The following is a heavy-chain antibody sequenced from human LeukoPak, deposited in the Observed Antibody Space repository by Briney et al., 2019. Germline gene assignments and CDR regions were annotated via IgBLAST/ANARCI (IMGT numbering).Heavy chain of an antibody. CDR2: INPNSGGT. CDR3: ARAVAVVVPAVLAY. CDR1: GHTFTGYY. V-gene: IGHV1-2*02. D-gene: IGHD2-2*01. J-gene: IGHJ4*02. Sequence: ASVKVSCKASGHTFTGYYMHWVRQAPGQGLEWMGWINPNSGGTNYAQKFQGRVTMTRDTSISTAYMELSRLRSDDTAVYYCARAVAVVVPAVLAYWGQGTLVTVSS.